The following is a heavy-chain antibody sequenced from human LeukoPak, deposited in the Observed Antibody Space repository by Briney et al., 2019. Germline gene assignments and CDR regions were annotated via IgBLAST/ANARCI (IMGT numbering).Heavy chain of an antibody. Sequence: SETLSLTCGDSGGSIRGYFGGSVRQPPGKGLEWIGYIYYSGSTNYNPSLKSRVTISVDTSKNQFSLKLSSMTAADTAVYYCPLFYIAALHYYYYYFMDVWGKGTTVTVSS. CDR1: GGSIRGYF. D-gene: IGHD6-6*01. V-gene: IGHV4-59*01. CDR2: IYYSGST. CDR3: PLFYIAALHYYYYYFMDV. J-gene: IGHJ6*03.